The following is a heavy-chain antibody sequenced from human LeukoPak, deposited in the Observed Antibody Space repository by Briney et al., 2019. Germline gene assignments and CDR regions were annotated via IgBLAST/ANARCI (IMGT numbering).Heavy chain of an antibody. J-gene: IGHJ5*02. CDR1: GFTFSRYW. V-gene: IGHV3-7*01. CDR2: INEDGSAQ. CDR3: AKDGVPAAMNWFDP. D-gene: IGHD2-2*01. Sequence: GSLRLSCAASGFTFSRYWMSWVRQAPGKGLEWVANINEDGSAQYYVDSVKGRFTISRDNTKKSLYLQMNSLRAEDTALYYCAKDGVPAAMNWFDPWGQGTLVTVSS.